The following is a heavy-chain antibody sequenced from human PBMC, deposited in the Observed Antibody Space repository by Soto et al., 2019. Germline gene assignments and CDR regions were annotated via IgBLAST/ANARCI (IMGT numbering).Heavy chain of an antibody. J-gene: IGHJ6*01. V-gene: IGHV3-23*01. CDR3: AKELWSGTQRSDGMDV. CDR2: ISDSXGST. CDR1: GFPCSGHG. Sequence: GGSISFWSPASGFPCSGHGMSWVRQSPWKGVESVSAISDSXGSTYYADCVKRRFTICRDNYKNTLYLQMNSLRAEDTAVYYCAKELWSGTQRSDGMDVGGHGTTVTVSS. D-gene: IGHD3-3*01.